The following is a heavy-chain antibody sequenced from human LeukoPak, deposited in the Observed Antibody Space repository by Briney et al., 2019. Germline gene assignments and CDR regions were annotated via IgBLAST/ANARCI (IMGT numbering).Heavy chain of an antibody. J-gene: IGHJ3*02. CDR3: ASSTVTYPNDAFDI. Sequence: SETLSLTCAVSGGSIKSNNWWSWVRQPPGKGLEWIGYIYYSGSTNYNPSLKSRVTISVDTSKNQFSLKLSSVTAADTAVYYCASSTVTYPNDAFDIWGQGTMVTVSS. CDR1: GGSIKSNNW. V-gene: IGHV4-4*02. CDR2: IYYSGST. D-gene: IGHD4-17*01.